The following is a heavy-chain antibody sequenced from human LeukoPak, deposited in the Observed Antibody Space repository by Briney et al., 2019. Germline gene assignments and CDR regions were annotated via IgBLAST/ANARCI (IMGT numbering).Heavy chain of an antibody. J-gene: IGHJ6*03. D-gene: IGHD3-10*01. CDR2: IYTSGST. CDR1: GGSIGSYY. Sequence: SSETLSLTCTVSGGSIGSYYWSWIRQPAGKGLEWIGRIYTSGSTNYNPSLKSRVTMSVDTSKNQFSLKLSSVTAADTAVYYCARGAYYYGSGSYYNTPLALYYMDVWGKGTTVTVSS. V-gene: IGHV4-4*07. CDR3: ARGAYYYGSGSYYNTPLALYYMDV.